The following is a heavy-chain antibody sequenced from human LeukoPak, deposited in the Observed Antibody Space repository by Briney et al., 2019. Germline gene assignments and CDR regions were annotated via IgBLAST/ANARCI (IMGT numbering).Heavy chain of an antibody. CDR1: GRTFSSYT. Sequence: SVKVSCKASGRTFSSYTISWVRQAPGQGLEWMGRIIPILGIANYAQKFQGRVTITADKSTSTAYMELTSLRSEDPALYYCASRYCSSTSCYGTLDYWGQGTLVTVSS. CDR3: ASRYCSSTSCYGTLDY. D-gene: IGHD2-2*01. CDR2: IIPILGIA. J-gene: IGHJ4*02. V-gene: IGHV1-69*02.